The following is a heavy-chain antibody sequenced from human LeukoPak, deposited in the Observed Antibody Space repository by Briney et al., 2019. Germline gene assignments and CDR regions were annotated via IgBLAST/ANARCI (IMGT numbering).Heavy chain of an antibody. D-gene: IGHD1/OR15-1a*01. J-gene: IGHJ4*02. Sequence: GGSLRLSCATSGFTFSNHAMHWVRQASGKGLEWVSAIGTAGDTFYPGSVKGRFTISRENAKNSLSLQMNSLRAEDTAVYYCVKQQTPHGNFDYWGQGTLVTVSS. CDR3: VKQQTPHGNFDY. V-gene: IGHV3-13*01. CDR2: IGTAGDT. CDR1: GFTFSNHA.